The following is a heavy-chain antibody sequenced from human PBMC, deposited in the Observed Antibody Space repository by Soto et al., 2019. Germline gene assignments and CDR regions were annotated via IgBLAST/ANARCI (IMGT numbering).Heavy chain of an antibody. CDR2: VSGNNGAS. CDR3: VRDQKYFRVNGNWFDS. V-gene: IGHV1-18*04. Sequence: ASVRVSCKASGYTSSDFGISWVRQAPGQGLEWMGWVSGNNGASNPAPKVQGRITMTLDISTGVYYMALRSLRSDDKAIYYCVRDQKYFRVNGNWFDSWGQGNLVNVS. D-gene: IGHD2-2*01. CDR1: GYTSSDFG. J-gene: IGHJ5*01.